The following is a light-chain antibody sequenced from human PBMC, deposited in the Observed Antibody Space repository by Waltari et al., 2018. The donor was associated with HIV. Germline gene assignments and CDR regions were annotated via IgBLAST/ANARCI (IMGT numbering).Light chain of an antibody. Sequence: QSALTQPRSVSGSPGQSVTISCPGTSSDGGDSTYVSWYRQNPGKVPKLMIYDVSKRPSGVPDRFSGSRSGNTASLTISGLQAEDEADYFCCSYAGNYSYVFGSGSRVTVL. CDR3: CSYAGNYSYV. V-gene: IGLV2-11*01. CDR2: DVS. J-gene: IGLJ1*01. CDR1: SSDGGDSTY.